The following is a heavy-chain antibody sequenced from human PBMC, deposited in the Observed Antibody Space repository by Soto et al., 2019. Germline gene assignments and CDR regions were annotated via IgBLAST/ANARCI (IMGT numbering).Heavy chain of an antibody. J-gene: IGHJ5*02. CDR2: IIPVFGTA. D-gene: IGHD3-16*01. Sequence: QVQLVQSGAEVKKPGSSVKVSCKASGGVFRNYAINWVRQAPGQGLEWMGGIIPVFGTADYPQKFQGRVTITADESTTTPYRELTSLKTEYTAVYFCARVRWGGYPSDPGGQGTWSPSP. V-gene: IGHV1-69*01. CDR1: GGVFRNYA. CDR3: ARVRWGGYPSDP.